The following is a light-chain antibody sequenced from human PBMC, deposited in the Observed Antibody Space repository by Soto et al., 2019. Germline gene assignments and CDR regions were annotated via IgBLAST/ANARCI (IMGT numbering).Light chain of an antibody. CDR3: QKYHSAPFT. CDR1: QAISNS. CDR2: AAS. J-gene: IGKJ3*01. Sequence: DIQMTQSPSSLSASVGDRVTITCRASQAISNSLAWYQQKPGKVPKVLIYAASTLQSGVPSRFSGSGSGTDFTLTITSLQPEDVATYFGQKYHSAPFTFGPGTKLDIK. V-gene: IGKV1-27*01.